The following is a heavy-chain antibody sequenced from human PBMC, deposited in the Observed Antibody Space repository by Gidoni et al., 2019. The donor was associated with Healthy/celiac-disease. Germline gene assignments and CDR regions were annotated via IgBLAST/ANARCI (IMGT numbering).Heavy chain of an antibody. V-gene: IGHV3-33*01. CDR2: IWCDGSNK. CDR3: ARSPYCSSTSCYTFDY. Sequence: QVQLVESGGGVVQPGRSLRLSCAASGFTFSSCGMHWVRQAPGKGLEWVAVIWCDGSNKYYADSVKGRFTISRDNSKNTLYLQMNSLRAEDTAVYYCARSPYCSSTSCYTFDYWGQGTLVTVPS. CDR1: GFTFSSCG. J-gene: IGHJ4*02. D-gene: IGHD2-2*01.